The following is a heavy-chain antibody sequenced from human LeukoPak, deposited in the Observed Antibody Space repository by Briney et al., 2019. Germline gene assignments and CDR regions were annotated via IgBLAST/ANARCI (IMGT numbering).Heavy chain of an antibody. CDR1: GFTFSSYA. D-gene: IGHD1-26*01. Sequence: TGGSLRLSCAASGFTFSSYAMSWVRQAPGEGLEWVSSISSSSSYIYYADSVKGRFTISRDNAKNSLYLQMNSLRAEDTAVYYCASLSGSSCWGQGTLVTVSS. CDR2: ISSSSSYI. V-gene: IGHV3-21*01. J-gene: IGHJ1*01. CDR3: ASLSGSSC.